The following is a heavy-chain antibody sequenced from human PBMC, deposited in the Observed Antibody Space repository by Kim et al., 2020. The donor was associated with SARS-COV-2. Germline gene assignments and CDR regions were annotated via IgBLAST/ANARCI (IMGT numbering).Heavy chain of an antibody. CDR2: INHSGST. CDR1: GGSFSGYY. Sequence: SETLSLTCAVYGGSFSGYYWSWIRQPPGKGLEWIGEINHSGSTNYNPSLKSRVTISVDTSKNQFSLKLSSVTAADTAVYYCARGCAEVYCTNGVCSYHFYFDYWGQGTLVTVSS. J-gene: IGHJ4*02. CDR3: ARGCAEVYCTNGVCSYHFYFDY. D-gene: IGHD2-8*01. V-gene: IGHV4-34*01.